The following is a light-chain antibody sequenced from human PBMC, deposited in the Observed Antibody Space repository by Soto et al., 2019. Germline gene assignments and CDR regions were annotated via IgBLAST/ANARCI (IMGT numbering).Light chain of an antibody. CDR3: QQYGSSPSRLT. Sequence: EIVLTQSPGTLSLSPGERATLSCRASQTVTANYFAWYQQRPGQAPRLLIYGASTRAPGIPDRFSGGGSGTDFTLTISRLESEDFAVYYCQQYGSSPSRLTFGRGTKVEIK. CDR2: GAS. CDR1: QTVTANY. V-gene: IGKV3-20*01. J-gene: IGKJ4*02.